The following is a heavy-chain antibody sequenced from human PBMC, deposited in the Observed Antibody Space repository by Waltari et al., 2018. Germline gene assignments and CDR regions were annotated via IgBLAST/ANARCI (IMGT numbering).Heavy chain of an antibody. V-gene: IGHV3-15*01. CDR3: TTEGGRTWPMY. Sequence: EVQLVESGGGLVKPGDSLRISCGASGFTFANAGINWVRQAPGKGLEWVGRLKSKAEGGTTDYAAPVKGRFAISRDDSKDTAYLQMNSLKTEDTAMYFCTTEGGRTWPMYWGQGTLVTVSS. J-gene: IGHJ4*02. CDR2: LKSKAEGGTT. CDR1: GFTFANAG. D-gene: IGHD2-2*01.